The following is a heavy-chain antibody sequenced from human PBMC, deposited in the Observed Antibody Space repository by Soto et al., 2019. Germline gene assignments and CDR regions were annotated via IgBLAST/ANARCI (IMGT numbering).Heavy chain of an antibody. CDR3: VLEVLDYFAY. D-gene: IGHD1-1*01. V-gene: IGHV1-69*13. J-gene: IGHJ4*02. CDR1: GGTFSSYA. CDR2: IIPIFGTA. Sequence: SVKVSCKASGGTFSSYAISWVRQAPGQGLEWMGGIIPIFGTANYAQKFQGRVTITADESTSTAYMELSSLRSEDTAVYYCVLEVLDYFAYWGQGTLVTVSS.